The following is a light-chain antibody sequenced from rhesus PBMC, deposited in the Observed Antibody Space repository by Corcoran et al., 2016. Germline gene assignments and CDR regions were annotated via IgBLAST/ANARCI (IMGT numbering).Light chain of an antibody. Sequence: DIQMTQSPSSLSASVGDRVTITCRASENVNNYLNWYQQKPGKAPKLLIYKAYTLQRGVPSRFSGSGLGTEYTFTISSLQPEDVATYYCQHGYGTPLTFGGGTKVEIK. J-gene: IGKJ4*01. V-gene: IGKV1-74*01. CDR2: KAY. CDR1: ENVNNY. CDR3: QHGYGTPLT.